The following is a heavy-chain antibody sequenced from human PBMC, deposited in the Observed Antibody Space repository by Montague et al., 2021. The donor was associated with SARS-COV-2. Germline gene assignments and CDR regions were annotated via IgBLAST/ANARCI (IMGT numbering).Heavy chain of an antibody. Sequence: SETLSLTCTVSGGSISSYYWSWIRQTPGKGLEWIAYIYKNENSNYNPPLKSRVAISLDTSRSQIYPNMTSVTAADTAMYFCAGERDYRRNFDFWGQGALVSVS. D-gene: IGHD4-17*01. J-gene: IGHJ4*02. V-gene: IGHV4-59*13. CDR3: AGERDYRRNFDF. CDR2: IYKNENS. CDR1: GGSISSYY.